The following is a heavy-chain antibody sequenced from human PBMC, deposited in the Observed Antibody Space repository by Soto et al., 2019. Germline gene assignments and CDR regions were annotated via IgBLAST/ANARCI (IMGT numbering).Heavy chain of an antibody. Sequence: SETLSLTCTVSGGSISSYYWSWIRQPPGKGLEWIGYIYYSGSTNYNPSLKSRVTISVDTSKNQFSLKLSSVTAADTAVYYCARNEPIAAAGDYYYGMDVWGQGTTVTVSS. CDR3: ARNEPIAAAGDYYYGMDV. CDR1: GGSISSYY. V-gene: IGHV4-59*01. CDR2: IYYSGST. D-gene: IGHD6-13*01. J-gene: IGHJ6*02.